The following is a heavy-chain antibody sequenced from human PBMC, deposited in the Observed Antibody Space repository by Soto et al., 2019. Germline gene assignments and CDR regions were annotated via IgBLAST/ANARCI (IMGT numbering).Heavy chain of an antibody. CDR3: SRGDATKIVVTTYYAMDV. D-gene: IGHD4-17*01. J-gene: IGHJ6*02. CDR2: IIPVFDTA. CDR1: GGTLSNYG. V-gene: IGHV1-69*12. Sequence: QVQLVQSGAEVKKPGSSVRVSCKASGGTLSNYGISWVRQAPGQGLEWMGGIIPVFDTANYAQKFQGRVTITADESKSTVYMDVTSLRSEDTVVYYCSRGDATKIVVTTYYAMDVWGQGTTVSVSS.